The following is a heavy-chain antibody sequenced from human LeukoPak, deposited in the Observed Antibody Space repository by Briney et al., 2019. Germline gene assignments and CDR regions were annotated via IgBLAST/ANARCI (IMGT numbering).Heavy chain of an antibody. Sequence: SETLSLTCTVSGGSISSYYWSWIRQPPGKGLEWIGYVYYSGSTYYNPSLKSRVTISVDTSKKQFSLKLSSVTAADTAVYYCARDPRTTVTTSYYYYGMDVWGKGTTVTVSS. CDR1: GGSISSYY. V-gene: IGHV4-59*12. CDR3: ARDPRTTVTTSYYYYGMDV. D-gene: IGHD4-17*01. CDR2: VYYSGST. J-gene: IGHJ6*04.